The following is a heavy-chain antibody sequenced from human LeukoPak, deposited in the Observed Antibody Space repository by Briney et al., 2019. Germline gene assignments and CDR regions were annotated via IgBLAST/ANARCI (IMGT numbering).Heavy chain of an antibody. CDR1: GFMFRSYW. J-gene: IGHJ6*04. CDR3: SRALEV. V-gene: IGHV3-7*01. CDR2: INQDGSEK. Sequence: PGGSLRLSCEVSGFMFRSYWMDWVRQAPGRGLEWVANINQDGSEKYFVDSVKGRLTISRDNAKNSLYLQMNSLRAEDTAVYYCSRALEVWGKGTTVTVSS.